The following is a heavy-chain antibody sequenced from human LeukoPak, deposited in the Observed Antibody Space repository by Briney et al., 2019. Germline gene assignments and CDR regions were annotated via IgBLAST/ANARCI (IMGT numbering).Heavy chain of an antibody. J-gene: IGHJ3*02. D-gene: IGHD1-26*01. CDR2: IYIRGNQ. V-gene: IGHV3-66*01. CDR3: AGNVGFIVGATPVAFDI. Sequence: GGCLRLSCAAPGFTVSSNYMTWVRQAPGKMLGWDSGIYIRGNQYYSASVKGRSTNARGNTKNTLYHQMNSLRAYDTAVDYFAGNVGFIVGATPVAFDIWGEGTRVTVSS. CDR1: GFTVSSNY.